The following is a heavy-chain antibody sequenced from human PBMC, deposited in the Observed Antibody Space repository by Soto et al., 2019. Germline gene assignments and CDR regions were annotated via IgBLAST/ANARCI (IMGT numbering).Heavy chain of an antibody. CDR1: GFTFSSYS. CDR2: ISSSSSTI. V-gene: IGHV3-48*02. D-gene: IGHD2-2*01. J-gene: IGHJ6*02. CDR3: ARDTPRIPDIVVVPAANGDYYYGMDV. Sequence: GGSLRLSCAASGFTFSSYSMNWVRQAPGKGLEWVSYISSSSSTIYYADSVKGRFTISRDNAKNSLYLQMNSLRDEDTAVYYCARDTPRIPDIVVVPAANGDYYYGMDVWGQGTTVTVSS.